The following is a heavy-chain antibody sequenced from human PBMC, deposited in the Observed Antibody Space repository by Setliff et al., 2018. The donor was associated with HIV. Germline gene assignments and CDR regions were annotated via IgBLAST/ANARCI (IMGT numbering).Heavy chain of an antibody. J-gene: IGHJ4*02. CDR2: ISAYNGNT. V-gene: IGHV1-18*01. CDR1: GYTFTSYG. Sequence: GASVKVSCKASGYTFTSYGISWVRQAPGQGLEWMGWISAYNGNTNYAQKLQGRVTMTTDTSTSTAHMELRSLRSDDTAVYYCARDVPLYYYDSSGYFDYWGQGTLVTVSS. CDR3: ARDVPLYYYDSSGYFDY. D-gene: IGHD3-22*01.